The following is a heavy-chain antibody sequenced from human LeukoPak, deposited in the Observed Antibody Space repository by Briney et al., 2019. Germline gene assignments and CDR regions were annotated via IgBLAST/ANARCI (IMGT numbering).Heavy chain of an antibody. Sequence: PSETLSPACTVSGGSISSSSYYWGWIRQPPGKGLEWIGSIYYSGSTYYNPSLKSRVTISVDTSKNQFSLKLSSVTAADTAVYYCARPNLPYLTVAGFEYGGQGTLVTVSS. V-gene: IGHV4-39*01. D-gene: IGHD6-19*01. CDR3: ARPNLPYLTVAGFEY. J-gene: IGHJ4*02. CDR1: GGSISSSSYY. CDR2: IYYSGST.